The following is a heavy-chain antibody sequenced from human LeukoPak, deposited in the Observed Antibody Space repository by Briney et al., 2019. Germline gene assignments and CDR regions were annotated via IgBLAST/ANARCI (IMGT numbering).Heavy chain of an antibody. CDR1: GGSISSGGYY. CDR2: IYYSGST. J-gene: IGHJ6*02. Sequence: SETLSLTCTVSGGSISSGGYYWSWIRQHPGKGLEWIVYIYYSGSTYYNPSLKSRVTISVDTSKNQFSLKLSSVTAADTAVYYCARTGGYCSGGSCYRRYYYYYYGMDVWGQGTTVTVSS. V-gene: IGHV4-31*03. CDR3: ARTGGYCSGGSCYRRYYYYYYGMDV. D-gene: IGHD2-15*01.